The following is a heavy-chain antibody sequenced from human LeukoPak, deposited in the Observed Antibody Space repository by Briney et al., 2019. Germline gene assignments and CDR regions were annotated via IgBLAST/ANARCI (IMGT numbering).Heavy chain of an antibody. CDR3: TRDHCTSINCYEYNYYGMDV. CDR1: GYTFTAYY. CDR2: INLNSGGT. J-gene: IGHJ6*02. D-gene: IGHD2-2*01. V-gene: IGHV1-2*02. Sequence: ASVKVSCKASGYTFTAYYIHWVRRAPGQGLEWMGWINLNSGGTESAQKFQGRVTMTRDTSISTAYMELSRLRSDDTAVYYCTRDHCTSINCYEYNYYGMDVWGQGTTVTVSS.